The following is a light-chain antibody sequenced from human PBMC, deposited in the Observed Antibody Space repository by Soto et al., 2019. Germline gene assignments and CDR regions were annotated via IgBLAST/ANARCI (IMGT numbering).Light chain of an antibody. Sequence: EIVLTQSPGTLSLSPGERATLSCRASQSVSSGYLAWYQQKPGQAPRLLISGASSRATGIPDRFSGSGSGTDFTLTISRLEPDDFAVYYCQQYNDSPYTFGQGTKLEIK. CDR3: QQYNDSPYT. CDR2: GAS. CDR1: QSVSSGY. V-gene: IGKV3-20*01. J-gene: IGKJ2*01.